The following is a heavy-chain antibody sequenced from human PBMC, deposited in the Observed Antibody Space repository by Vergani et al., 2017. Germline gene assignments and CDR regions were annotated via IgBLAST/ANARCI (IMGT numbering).Heavy chain of an antibody. Sequence: QVQLAESGGGVVQPGRSLRLSCAASGFTFSSYGMHWVRQAPGKGLEWVAVISYDGSNKYYADSVKGRFTITRDNSKNTLYLQMNSLRAEDTAVYYCAKDLVVTAIPGWFDPWGQGTLVTVSS. D-gene: IGHD2-21*02. CDR1: GFTFSSYG. J-gene: IGHJ5*02. V-gene: IGHV3-30*18. CDR2: ISYDGSNK. CDR3: AKDLVVTAIPGWFDP.